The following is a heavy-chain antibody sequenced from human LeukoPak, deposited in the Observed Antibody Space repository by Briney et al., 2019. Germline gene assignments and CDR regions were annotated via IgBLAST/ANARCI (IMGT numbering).Heavy chain of an antibody. J-gene: IGHJ3*02. CDR1: GGSISSGGYY. CDR3: ARDPGASLADDAFDI. V-gene: IGHV4-31*03. Sequence: SETLSLTCTVSGGSISSGGYYWSWIRQHPGKGLEWIGYIYYSGSTYYNPSLKSRVTISVDTSKNQFSLKLSSVTAADTAVYYCARDPGASLADDAFDIWGQGTVVTVSS. CDR2: IYYSGST. D-gene: IGHD2-8*02.